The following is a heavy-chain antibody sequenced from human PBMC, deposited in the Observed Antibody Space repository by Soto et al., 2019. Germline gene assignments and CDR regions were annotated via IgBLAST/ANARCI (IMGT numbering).Heavy chain of an antibody. D-gene: IGHD5-12*01. V-gene: IGHV3-30-3*01. Sequence: LRLSCAASGFTFSSYAMHWVRQAPGKGLEWVAVISYDGSNKYYADSVKGRFTISRDNSKNTLYLQMNSLRAEDTAVYYCARDPTPYSGYDSTSGGFFDYWGQGTLVTVSS. CDR3: ARDPTPYSGYDSTSGGFFDY. CDR2: ISYDGSNK. J-gene: IGHJ4*02. CDR1: GFTFSSYA.